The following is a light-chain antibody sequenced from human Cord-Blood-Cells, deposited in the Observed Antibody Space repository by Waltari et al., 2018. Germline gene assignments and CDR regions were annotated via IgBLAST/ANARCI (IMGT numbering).Light chain of an antibody. Sequence: QSALTQPRSVSGSPGQSVTIPCTGTSSDVCGYNYVSWYQQHPGKAPKLMIYDVSKRPSGVPDRFSGSKSGNTAALTISGLQAEDEADYYCCSYAGSYVFGTGTKVTVL. J-gene: IGLJ1*01. CDR1: SSDVCGYNY. CDR3: CSYAGSYV. V-gene: IGLV2-11*01. CDR2: DVS.